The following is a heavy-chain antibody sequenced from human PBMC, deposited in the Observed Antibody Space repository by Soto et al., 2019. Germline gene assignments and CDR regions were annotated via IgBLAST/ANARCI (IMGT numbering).Heavy chain of an antibody. Sequence: QVQLVQSGAEVKNPGASVKVSCKASGYTFSNYGISWVRQAPGQGLEWMGWISPYNGNTKYTQKIQGRVTMNTDTSTSTAYMELRSLRSDVTAVFYCARVFGAGSYIAFYTWGQGTMVTVSS. D-gene: IGHD3-10*01. CDR1: GYTFSNYG. CDR3: ARVFGAGSYIAFYT. J-gene: IGHJ3*01. V-gene: IGHV1-18*01. CDR2: ISPYNGNT.